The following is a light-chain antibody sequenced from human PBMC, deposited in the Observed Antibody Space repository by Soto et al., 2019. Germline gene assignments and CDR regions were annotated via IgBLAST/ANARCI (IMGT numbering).Light chain of an antibody. V-gene: IGKV1-27*01. CDR2: TAS. J-gene: IGKJ4*01. CDR3: QNYNSAPLT. Sequence: DIQVTQSPSSLSASVGDRVTITCRASQGITTYLAWYQQKPGKVPKLLIYTASTLQSGVPSRFSGSGSGTDFTLTISSLQPEDVATYYCQNYNSAPLTFGGGTKVEI. CDR1: QGITTY.